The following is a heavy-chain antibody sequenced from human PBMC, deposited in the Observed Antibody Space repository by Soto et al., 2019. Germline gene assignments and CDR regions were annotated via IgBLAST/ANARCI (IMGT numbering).Heavy chain of an antibody. CDR2: IYYSGST. Sequence: QVQLQGSGPGLVKPSETLSLTCTVSGGSISSHYWSWIRQPPGQGLEWIGYIYYSGSTNYNPSLNSRVTISVETSKTQFSLRLSSVTAADTAVYCCARLDGYDHYFYYWGQGALVTVSS. CDR3: ARLDGYDHYFYY. CDR1: GGSISSHY. V-gene: IGHV4-59*08. J-gene: IGHJ4*02. D-gene: IGHD5-12*01.